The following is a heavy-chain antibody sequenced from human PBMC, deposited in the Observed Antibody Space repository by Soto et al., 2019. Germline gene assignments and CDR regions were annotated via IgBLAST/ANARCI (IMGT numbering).Heavy chain of an antibody. D-gene: IGHD2-2*01. CDR2: ISYDGSNK. J-gene: IGHJ6*02. V-gene: IGHV3-30*18. Sequence: SLRLSCAASGFTFNNYGMHWVRQAPGKGLEWVAVISYDGSNKYYADSVKGRFTISRDNSKNTLYLQMNSLRAEDTAVYYCAKQLGYCSSTNCRDYHYGMDVWGQGTTVTVSS. CDR1: GFTFNNYG. CDR3: AKQLGYCSSTNCRDYHYGMDV.